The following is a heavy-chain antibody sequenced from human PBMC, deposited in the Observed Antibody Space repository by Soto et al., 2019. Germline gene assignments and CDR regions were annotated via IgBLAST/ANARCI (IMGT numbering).Heavy chain of an antibody. V-gene: IGHV4-34*01. CDR3: ARIQGSDYYDSSGYYWVVDY. CDR1: GGSFSGYY. J-gene: IGHJ4*02. Sequence: SETLSLTCAVYGGSFSGYYWSWIRQPPGKGLEWIGEINHSGSTNYNPSLKSRVTISVDTSKNQFSLKLSSVTAADTAVYYCARIQGSDYYDSSGYYWVVDYWGQGTLVTVSS. D-gene: IGHD3-22*01. CDR2: INHSGST.